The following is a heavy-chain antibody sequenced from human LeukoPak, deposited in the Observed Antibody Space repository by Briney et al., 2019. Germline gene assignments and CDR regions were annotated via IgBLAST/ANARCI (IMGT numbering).Heavy chain of an antibody. CDR3: TRDALFGSGRTHLDF. Sequence: GGSLRLSCAASEFTFTRFWMSWVRQAPGKGLEWVANIKHDGSEAHYVDSVKGRFTISRDNAKNSLSLQRNSLNVDDTGVYFCTRDALFGSGRTHLDFWSQGTLVSVSS. CDR2: IKHDGSEA. J-gene: IGHJ4*02. CDR1: EFTFTRFW. V-gene: IGHV3-7*04. D-gene: IGHD3-10*01.